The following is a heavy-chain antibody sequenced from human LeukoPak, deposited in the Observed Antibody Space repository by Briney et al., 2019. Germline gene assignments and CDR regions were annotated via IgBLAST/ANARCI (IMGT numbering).Heavy chain of an antibody. D-gene: IGHD3-9*01. CDR2: MRYDGSNR. CDR3: AKGVKVPLSRYFSYYMDV. CDR1: GFTFSSYG. V-gene: IGHV3-30*02. Sequence: SGGSLRLSCAASGFTFSSYGMHWVRQAPGKGLEWVAFMRYDGSNRNYADSVKGRFTISRDNSKNTLYLQMNSLRAEDTAVYYCAKGVKVPLSRYFSYYMDVWGKGTTVTISS. J-gene: IGHJ6*03.